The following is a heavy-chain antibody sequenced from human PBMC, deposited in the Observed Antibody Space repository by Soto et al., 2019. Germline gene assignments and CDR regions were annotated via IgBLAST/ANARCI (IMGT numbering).Heavy chain of an antibody. CDR1: GVTFSSYA. D-gene: IGHD3-22*01. CDR2: ISYYGXNK. CDR3: ARDGTRIVVVIPPSWNAFDV. Sequence: GGSLRLSCAASGVTFSSYALQRVRQAPCEGPEWVAVISYYGXNKYYADSVQGRFTISSDNSKNTLYLQMNXLKAXXTAVYYCARDGTRIVVVIPPSWNAFDVQCQATLVTVS. V-gene: IGHV3-30*04. J-gene: IGHJ3*01.